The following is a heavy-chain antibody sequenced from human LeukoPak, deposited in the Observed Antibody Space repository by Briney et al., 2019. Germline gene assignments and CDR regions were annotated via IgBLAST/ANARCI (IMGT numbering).Heavy chain of an antibody. J-gene: IGHJ5*02. CDR2: INHSGST. CDR3: ARGPLMDRGSMIDP. D-gene: IGHD3-10*01. Sequence: SETLPLTCGVYGGFFSGYYWSWIRQPPGKGLEWMGEINHSGSTNYNPSLKSRVSISVDTSKKQFSLKLSSVTAADTAVYYCARGPLMDRGSMIDPWDQGTLVTVSS. CDR1: GGFFSGYY. V-gene: IGHV4-34*01.